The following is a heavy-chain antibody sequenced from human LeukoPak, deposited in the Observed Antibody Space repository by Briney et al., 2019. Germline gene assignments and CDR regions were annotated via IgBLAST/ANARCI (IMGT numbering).Heavy chain of an antibody. V-gene: IGHV4-39*07. CDR1: GGSIRSSTYY. CDR2: IYYSGST. D-gene: IGHD3-22*01. J-gene: IGHJ4*02. Sequence: PSETLSLTCTVSGGSIRSSTYYWGWIRQPPGTGLEWIGSIYYSGSTYYNPSLRSRVTISVDTSKNQFSLKLSSVTAADTAVYYCARALNYYDSSGHSYYFDYWGQGTLVTVSS. CDR3: ARALNYYDSSGHSYYFDY.